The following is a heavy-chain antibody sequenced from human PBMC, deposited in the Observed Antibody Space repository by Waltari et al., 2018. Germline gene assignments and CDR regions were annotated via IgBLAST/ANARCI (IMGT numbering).Heavy chain of an antibody. CDR1: GYNFISYS. CDR3: VRDGSGASFTFNY. D-gene: IGHD2-8*02. Sequence: QVHLVQSGGEVKTPGASVKVSCKASGYNFISYSFTWVRQAPGQGLEWMVWISANNGKTNYAQKFQGRLTMTTDTSTSTAYMELRSLTSDDTAVYYCVRDGSGASFTFNYWGQGTLVTVSS. J-gene: IGHJ4*02. V-gene: IGHV1-18*01. CDR2: ISANNGKT.